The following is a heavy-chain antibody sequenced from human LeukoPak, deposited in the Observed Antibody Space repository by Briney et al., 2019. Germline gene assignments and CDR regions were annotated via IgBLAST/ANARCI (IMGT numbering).Heavy chain of an antibody. Sequence: GGSLRLSCAASGFTVSNNYMSWVRQAPGKGLVWVSRINSDGRTTTYADSVKGRFTISRDNAKNTLYLQMNSLRAEDTAVYYCAMIKEGWGQGTLVTVSS. CDR2: INSDGRTT. CDR1: GFTVSNNY. CDR3: AMIKEG. V-gene: IGHV3-74*01. D-gene: IGHD3-22*01. J-gene: IGHJ4*02.